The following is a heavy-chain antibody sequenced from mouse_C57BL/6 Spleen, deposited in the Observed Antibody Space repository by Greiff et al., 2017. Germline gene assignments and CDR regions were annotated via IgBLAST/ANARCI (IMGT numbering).Heavy chain of an antibody. Sequence: EVQLQQSGPELVKPGASVKISCKASGYTFTDYYMNWVKQSHGKSLEWIGDINPNNGGTSYNQKFKGKATLTVDKSSSTAYMELRSLTSEDSAVYYGARWEGFDYWGQGTTLTVSS. D-gene: IGHD4-1*01. V-gene: IGHV1-26*01. J-gene: IGHJ2*01. CDR1: GYTFTDYY. CDR2: INPNNGGT. CDR3: ARWEGFDY.